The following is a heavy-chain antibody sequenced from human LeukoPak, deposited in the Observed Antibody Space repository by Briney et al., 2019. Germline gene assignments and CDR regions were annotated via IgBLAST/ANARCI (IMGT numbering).Heavy chain of an antibody. D-gene: IGHD6-13*01. CDR3: AKGGSSSWDYFDY. CDR1: GLSFSSYG. J-gene: IGHJ4*02. CDR2: IRYDGNVK. V-gene: IGHV3-30*02. Sequence: PGGSLRLSCAASGLSFSSYGMHWVRQAPGKGLEWVAFIRYDGNVKHYADSVKGRFTISRDNSKNTLFLQMNSLRGEDTAVYYCAKGGSSSWDYFDYWGQGTPVTVSS.